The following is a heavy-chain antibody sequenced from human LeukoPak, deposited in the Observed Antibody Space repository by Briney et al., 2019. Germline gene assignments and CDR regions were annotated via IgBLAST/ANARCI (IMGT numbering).Heavy chain of an antibody. CDR3: ARDHRPEIQYYYMDV. J-gene: IGHJ6*03. D-gene: IGHD1-14*01. Sequence: PGGSLRLSCAASGFSLSNYGIHWVRQAPGKGPEWVAALLYDGNTKHYADSVRGRFTISRDISKNTFYVQMNSLTAEDTAVYYCARDHRPEIQYYYMDVWGKGTTVAVSS. V-gene: IGHV3-33*01. CDR1: GFSLSNYG. CDR2: LLYDGNTK.